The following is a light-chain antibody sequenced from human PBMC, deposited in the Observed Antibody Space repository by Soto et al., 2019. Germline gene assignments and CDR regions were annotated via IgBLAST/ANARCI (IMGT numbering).Light chain of an antibody. CDR2: NNN. J-gene: IGLJ1*01. CDR1: SSNIGSNT. CDR3: AAWDDSLNGLV. Sequence: QSVLTQPPSASGTPGQRVTISCSGSSSNIGSNTVNWYQQLPGTAPKLLIYNNNQRPSGVPDRFSGSKSGTSASLAISGLQSEDRADYNCAAWDDSLNGLVFGTGTKLTVL. V-gene: IGLV1-44*01.